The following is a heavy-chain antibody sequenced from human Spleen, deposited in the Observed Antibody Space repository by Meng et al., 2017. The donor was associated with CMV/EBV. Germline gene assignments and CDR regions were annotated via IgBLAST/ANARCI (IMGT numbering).Heavy chain of an antibody. J-gene: IGHJ3*02. D-gene: IGHD1-26*01. CDR1: GYTFTTYY. CDR2: INPDGGTT. V-gene: IGHV1-46*01. Sequence: QASGYTFTTYYIHWVRQTPEEGLEWMGRINPDGGTTTYAQKFQGRLTLTSDTSTTTVYLKLSSLRSEDTATYYCTRDLVGYDAFDIWGQGTMVTVSS. CDR3: TRDLVGYDAFDI.